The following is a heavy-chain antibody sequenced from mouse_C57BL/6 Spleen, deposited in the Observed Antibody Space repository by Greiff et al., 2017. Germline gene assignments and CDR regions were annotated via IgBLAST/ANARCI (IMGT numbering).Heavy chain of an antibody. Sequence: EVQLQQSGAELVRPGASVKLSCTASGFNIKDYSMHWVKQRPEQGLQWIGRIDPEDGDTEYAPKFQGKATMTADTSSNTAYLQLSSLTSEDTAVYYCTTSATVARDFWGQGTTLTVSS. CDR1: GFNIKDYS. J-gene: IGHJ2*01. CDR3: TTSATVARDF. D-gene: IGHD1-1*01. CDR2: IDPEDGDT. V-gene: IGHV14-1*01.